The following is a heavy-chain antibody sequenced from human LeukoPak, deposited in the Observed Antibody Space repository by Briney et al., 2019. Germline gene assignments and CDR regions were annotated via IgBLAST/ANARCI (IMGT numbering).Heavy chain of an antibody. V-gene: IGHV3-30-3*01. Sequence: PGRSLRPSCAASGFTFSSYAMHWVRQAPGKGLEWVAVISYDGSNKYYADSVKGRFTISRDNSKNTLYLQMNSLRAEDTAVYYCARDGYGCGGDCYLAPPHAFDIWGQGTMVTVSS. CDR2: ISYDGSNK. CDR1: GFTFSSYA. J-gene: IGHJ3*02. CDR3: ARDGYGCGGDCYLAPPHAFDI. D-gene: IGHD2-21*01.